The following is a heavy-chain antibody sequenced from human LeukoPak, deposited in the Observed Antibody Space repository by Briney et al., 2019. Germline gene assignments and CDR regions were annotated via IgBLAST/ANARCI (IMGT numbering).Heavy chain of an antibody. CDR3: ATLAVAGESAFDI. D-gene: IGHD6-19*01. Sequence: ASVKVSCKASGYTFTGYYMHWVRQASGQGLEWMGWINPNSGGTNYAQKFQGRVTMTRDTSISTAYMELSRLRSDDTAVYYCATLAVAGESAFDIWGQGTMVTVSS. V-gene: IGHV1-2*02. J-gene: IGHJ3*02. CDR1: GYTFTGYY. CDR2: INPNSGGT.